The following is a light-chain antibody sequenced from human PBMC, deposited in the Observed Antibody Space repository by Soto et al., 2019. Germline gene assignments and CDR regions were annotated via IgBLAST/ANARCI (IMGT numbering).Light chain of an antibody. J-gene: IGKJ4*01. CDR3: QQRSNWPLT. CDR1: QSVSSH. Sequence: EIVLTQSPATLSLSPGERAALSCRASQSVSSHLAWYQQKPGQAHRLLIYDASNRATGIPARFSGSVSGTDFPLIISSLEPEDLAVYYCQQRSNWPLTFGGGTKVEIK. CDR2: DAS. V-gene: IGKV3-11*01.